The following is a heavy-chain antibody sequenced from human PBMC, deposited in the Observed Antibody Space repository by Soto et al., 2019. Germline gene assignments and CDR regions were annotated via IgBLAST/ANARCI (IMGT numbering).Heavy chain of an antibody. Sequence: SVKVSCKASGGTFSSYAISWVRQAPGQGLEWMGGIIPIFGTANYAQKFQGRVTITADESTSTAYMELSSLRSEDTAVYYCAREVGATLNWFDPWGQGTLVTVSS. V-gene: IGHV1-69*13. J-gene: IGHJ5*02. D-gene: IGHD1-26*01. CDR3: AREVGATLNWFDP. CDR1: GGTFSSYA. CDR2: IIPIFGTA.